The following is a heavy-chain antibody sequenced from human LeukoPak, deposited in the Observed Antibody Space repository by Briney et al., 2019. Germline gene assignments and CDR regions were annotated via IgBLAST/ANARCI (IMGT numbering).Heavy chain of an antibody. CDR2: INPNSGGA. CDR3: ARDKGYYYGMDV. Sequence: ASVKVSCKASGYTFTGYYMHWVRQAPGQGLEWMGWINPNSGGANYAQKFQGWVSMTRDTSISTAYMELSRLRSDDTAVYYCARDKGYYYGMDVWGQGTTVTVSS. V-gene: IGHV1-2*04. CDR1: GYTFTGYY. J-gene: IGHJ6*02.